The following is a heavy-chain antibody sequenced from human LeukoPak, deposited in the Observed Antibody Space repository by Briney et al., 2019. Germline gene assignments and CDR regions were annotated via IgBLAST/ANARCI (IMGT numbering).Heavy chain of an antibody. CDR1: GDSVSSNSAA. D-gene: IGHD6-19*01. Sequence: SQTLSLTCAISGDSVSSNSAAWNWIRQSPSRGLEWLGRTYYRSKWYNDYAVSVKSRITINPDTSKNQFSLQLNSVTPEDTAVYYCARDVAVAGLDPTYNWFDPWGQGTLVTVSS. CDR3: ARDVAVAGLDPTYNWFDP. J-gene: IGHJ5*02. CDR2: TYYRSKWYN. V-gene: IGHV6-1*01.